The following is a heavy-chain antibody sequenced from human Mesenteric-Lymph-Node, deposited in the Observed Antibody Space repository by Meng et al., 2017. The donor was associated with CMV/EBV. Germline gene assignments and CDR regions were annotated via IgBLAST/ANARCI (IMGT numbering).Heavy chain of an antibody. V-gene: IGHV3-66*02. CDR3: SEDMGTTGSFDF. J-gene: IGHJ4*02. Sequence: GGSLRLSCAASGFTFSSNYMSWVRQAPGKGLEWVSVIYSGGSTYYAGSVKGRFNITRDNSKNTLYLQMNSTRAEDTAVYYCSEDMGTTGSFDFRGQGTLVTVSS. D-gene: IGHD7-27*01. CDR2: IYSGGST. CDR1: GFTFSSNY.